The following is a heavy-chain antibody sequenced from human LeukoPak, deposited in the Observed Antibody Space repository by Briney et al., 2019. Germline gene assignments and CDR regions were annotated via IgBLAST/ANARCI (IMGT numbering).Heavy chain of an antibody. CDR3: ARGPYKDFWSGYSDY. Sequence: PGGSLRLSCASSGFTFSSYAMSWVRQAPGKGLEWVSYISSSSTTIYYADSVKGRFTISRDNAKNSLYLQMNSLRVADTAVYYCARGPYKDFWSGYSDYWGQGTLVTVS. CDR1: GFTFSSYA. V-gene: IGHV3-48*01. J-gene: IGHJ4*02. D-gene: IGHD3-3*01. CDR2: ISSSSTTI.